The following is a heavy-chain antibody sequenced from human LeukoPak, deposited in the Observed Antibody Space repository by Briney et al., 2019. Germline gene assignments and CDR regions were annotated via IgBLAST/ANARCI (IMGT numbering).Heavy chain of an antibody. Sequence: SETLSLTCTVFGGSISSYYWSWIRQPPGKGLEWIGYIYYSGSTNYNPSLKSRVTISVDTSKNQFSLKLSSVTAADTVVYYCARAPSGYSYGSGWFDPWGQGTLVTVSS. V-gene: IGHV4-59*01. J-gene: IGHJ5*02. CDR1: GGSISSYY. CDR2: IYYSGST. D-gene: IGHD5-18*01. CDR3: ARAPSGYSYGSGWFDP.